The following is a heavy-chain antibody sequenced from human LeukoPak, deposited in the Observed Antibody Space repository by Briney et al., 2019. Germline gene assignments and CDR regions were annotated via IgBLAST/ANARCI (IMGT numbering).Heavy chain of an antibody. J-gene: IGHJ4*02. CDR1: GDSVSSKNGA. CDR3: ARDFGTTGWHTFDY. CDR2: TYYRSKWYN. D-gene: IGHD6-19*01. Sequence: SQTLSLTCVVSGDSVSSKNGAWNWIRQSPSRGLEWLGRTYYRSKWYNDYAESMEGRMTISQDTSKNQYALHLNSVTPDDTAVYYCARDFGTTGWHTFDYWGQGTLVTVSS. V-gene: IGHV6-1*01.